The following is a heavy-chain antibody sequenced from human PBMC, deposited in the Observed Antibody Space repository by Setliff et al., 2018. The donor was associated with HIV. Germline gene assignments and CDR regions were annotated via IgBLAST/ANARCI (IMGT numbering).Heavy chain of an antibody. D-gene: IGHD3-10*01. CDR1: GYTFTAYY. CDR2: INPYSGGT. CDR3: VREGRAAYKGPLWFGQSDPRPDTFDI. Sequence: GASVKVSCKASGYTFTAYYIHWVRQAPGQGLEWMGWINPYSGGTNYAQNFQGWVTMTRDTSITKAYMELSRLTSDDTALYFCVREGRAAYKGPLWFGQSDPRPDTFDIWGQGTMVTVSS. V-gene: IGHV1-2*04. J-gene: IGHJ3*02.